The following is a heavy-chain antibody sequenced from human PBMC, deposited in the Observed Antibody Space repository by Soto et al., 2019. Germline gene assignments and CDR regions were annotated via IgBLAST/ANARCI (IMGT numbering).Heavy chain of an antibody. Sequence: EVQLVESGGGLVQPGGSLRLSCAASGFTFSSYWMSWVRRAPGKGLESVANIHPDGSAKNYVDSVEGRFTISRDNAKNSLYLQMNSLRAEDSAVYYCARYSSTSGWFDPWGQGTLVTVSS. CDR3: ARYSSTSGWFDP. V-gene: IGHV3-7*01. CDR1: GFTFSSYW. CDR2: IHPDGSAK. D-gene: IGHD6-13*01. J-gene: IGHJ5*02.